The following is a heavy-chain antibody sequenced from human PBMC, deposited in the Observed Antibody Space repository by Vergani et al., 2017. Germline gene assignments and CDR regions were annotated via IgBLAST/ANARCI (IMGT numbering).Heavy chain of an antibody. Sequence: QVQLVESGGGVVQPGRSLRLSCAASGFTFSSYAMHWVRQAPGKGLEWVAVISYDGSNKYYSDSVKGRFTISRDNSKKTLYLQMNSLRAEDTAVYYCASGDGSGSYYNRASDYWGQGTLVTVSS. J-gene: IGHJ4*02. D-gene: IGHD3-10*01. CDR1: GFTFSSYA. CDR2: ISYDGSNK. V-gene: IGHV3-30-3*01. CDR3: ASGDGSGSYYNRASDY.